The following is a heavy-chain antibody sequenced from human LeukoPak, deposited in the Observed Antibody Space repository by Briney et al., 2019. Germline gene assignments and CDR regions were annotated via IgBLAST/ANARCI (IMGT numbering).Heavy chain of an antibody. J-gene: IGHJ4*02. CDR1: GFTFDDYA. V-gene: IGHV3-9*01. D-gene: IGHD2-15*01. CDR3: AKDMVGSAMTEIDY. CDR2: ISWNSNTL. Sequence: PGGSLRLSCAAPGFTFDDYAMHWVRQAPGKGLEWVSGISWNSNTLGYADSVKGRFTISRDNAKHSLYLQMNSLRAEDTALYYCAKDMVGSAMTEIDYWGQGTLVTVSS.